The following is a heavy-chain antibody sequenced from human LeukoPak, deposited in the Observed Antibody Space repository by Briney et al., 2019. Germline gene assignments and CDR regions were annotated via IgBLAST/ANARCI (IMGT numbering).Heavy chain of an antibody. J-gene: IGHJ4*02. CDR2: IKSKTYDGTT. Sequence: GGSLRLSCAASGFTLSNAWMSWVRQALAKGRDWVGRIKSKTYDGTTDYAAPVKGRFTISRDDSKHTVYLQMNSLKTEDTGVYYCATATSYWGQGSLVSVSS. CDR1: GFTLSNAW. V-gene: IGHV3-15*01. CDR3: ATATSY.